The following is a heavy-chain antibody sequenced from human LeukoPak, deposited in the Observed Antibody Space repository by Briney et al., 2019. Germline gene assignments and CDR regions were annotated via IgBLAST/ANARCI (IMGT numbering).Heavy chain of an antibody. V-gene: IGHV4-34*01. CDR2: INHSGST. CDR3: ARGYSGYHLGY. J-gene: IGHJ4*02. CDR1: GGSFSGYY. D-gene: IGHD5-12*01. Sequence: SETLSLTCAVYGGSFSGYYWSWIRQPPGKGLEWIGEINHSGSTNYNPSLKSRVTISVDTSKNQFSLKLSSVTAADTAVYYCARGYSGYHLGYWGQGTLVTVSS.